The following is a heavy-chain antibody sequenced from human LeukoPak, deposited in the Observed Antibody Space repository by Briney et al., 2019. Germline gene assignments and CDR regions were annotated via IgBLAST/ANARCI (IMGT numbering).Heavy chain of an antibody. D-gene: IGHD5-24*01. V-gene: IGHV5-51*01. CDR3: ALGYNWSEYYFDY. CDR1: GYSFTSYW. CDR2: IYPGDSDT. J-gene: IGHJ4*02. Sequence: GESLKISCKGSGYSFTSYWIGWVRQMPGKGLEWMGIIYPGDSDTRYSPSFQGQVTISADKSISTAYLQWSSLKASDTAMYYRALGYNWSEYYFDYWGQGTLVTVSS.